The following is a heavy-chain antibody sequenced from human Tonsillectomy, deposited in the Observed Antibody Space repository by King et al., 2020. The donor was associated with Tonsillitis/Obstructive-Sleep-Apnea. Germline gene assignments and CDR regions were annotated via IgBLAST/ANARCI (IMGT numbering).Heavy chain of an antibody. V-gene: IGHV3-20*04. D-gene: IGHD4-11*01. Sequence: VQLVESGGGVVRPGGYLRLSCAASGCTFDDYGMSWVRQAPGKGLEWVSGIYWNGGSTGYADSVKGRFTISRDNAKNSLYLQRNSLKAKDTALYYCACGWMGYTVTTWENYYYMYVWGKGTTVTVSS. CDR3: ACGWMGYTVTTWENYYYMYV. CDR1: GCTFDDYG. CDR2: IYWNGGST. J-gene: IGHJ6*03.